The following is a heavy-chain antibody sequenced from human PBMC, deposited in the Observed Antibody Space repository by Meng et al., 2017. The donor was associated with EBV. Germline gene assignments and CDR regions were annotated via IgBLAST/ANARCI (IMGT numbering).Heavy chain of an antibody. J-gene: IGHJ4*02. CDR2: LIPMSGAP. CDR3: ASESGRGFTPDY. V-gene: IGHV1-69*01. Sequence: QVQFKQAGAEVKKPGASVKVSCRTSGGTFRSDAVSWVRQAPGQGLEWMGGLIPMSGAPHYAQKFQDRVTIIADESTSTHSMELNNLRFEDTAMYYCASESGRGFTPDYWGQGTLVTVSS. CDR1: GGTFRSDA. D-gene: IGHD3-10*01.